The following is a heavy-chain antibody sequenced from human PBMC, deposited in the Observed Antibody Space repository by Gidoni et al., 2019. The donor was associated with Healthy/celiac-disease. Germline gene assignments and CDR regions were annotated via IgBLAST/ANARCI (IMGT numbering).Heavy chain of an antibody. Sequence: QVQLVEAGGGGVQPGRSRRRSCAASGSTVRSYGMHWVRQAPGKGLGWVAVISYDGSNKYYADSVKGRFTISRDNSKNTLYLQMTSLRAEDTAVYYCAKDRSKGYNWFDPWGQGTLVTVSS. V-gene: IGHV3-30*18. CDR2: ISYDGSNK. J-gene: IGHJ5*02. CDR3: AKDRSKGYNWFDP. CDR1: GSTVRSYG. D-gene: IGHD2-15*01.